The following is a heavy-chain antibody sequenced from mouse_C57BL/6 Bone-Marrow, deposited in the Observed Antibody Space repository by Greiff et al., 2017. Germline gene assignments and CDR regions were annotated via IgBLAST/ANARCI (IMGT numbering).Heavy chain of an antibody. V-gene: IGHV1-81*01. Sequence: QVQLQQSGAELARPGASVKLSCKASGYTFTSYGISWVKQRTGQGLEWIGYIYPRDGSTKYNEKFKGKATLTADKSSSTAYMQLNSLTSEDSAVYFCAREDSNFAMDYWGQGTSVTVSS. CDR3: AREDSNFAMDY. CDR1: GYTFTSYG. D-gene: IGHD2-5*01. CDR2: IYPRDGST. J-gene: IGHJ4*01.